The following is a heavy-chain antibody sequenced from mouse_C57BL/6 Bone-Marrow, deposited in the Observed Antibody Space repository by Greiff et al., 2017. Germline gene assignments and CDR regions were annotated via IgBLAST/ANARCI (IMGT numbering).Heavy chain of an antibody. CDR2: ISSGGSYT. V-gene: IGHV5-6*01. Sequence: EVHLVESGGDLVKPGGSLKLSCAASGFTFSSYGMSWVRQTPDKRLEWVATISSGGSYTYYPDSVKGRFTISRDNAKNTLYLQMSSLKSEDTAMYYGARRVLRRGGGFDYWGQGTTLTVSS. CDR1: GFTFSSYG. J-gene: IGHJ2*01. CDR3: ARRVLRRGGGFDY.